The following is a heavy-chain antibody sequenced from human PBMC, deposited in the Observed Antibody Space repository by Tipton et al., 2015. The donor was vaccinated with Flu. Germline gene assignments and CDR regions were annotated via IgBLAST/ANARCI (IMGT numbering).Heavy chain of an antibody. CDR2: IYYSGST. CDR3: ARHAKTGIDY. Sequence: PGLVKPSETLSLTCTVSGGSIRSYYWSWIRQPPGKGLEWIGYIYYSGSTNYNPSLKSRVTISVDTSKNQFSLKLSSVTAADTAVYYCARHAKTGIDYWGQGTLVTVSS. V-gene: IGHV4-59*08. D-gene: IGHD3-10*01. CDR1: GGSIRSYY. J-gene: IGHJ4*02.